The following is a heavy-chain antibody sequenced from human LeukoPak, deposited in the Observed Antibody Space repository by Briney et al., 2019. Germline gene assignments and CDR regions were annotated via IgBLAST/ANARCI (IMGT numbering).Heavy chain of an antibody. CDR3: ASIAAAGTGNWFDP. V-gene: IGHV3-48*04. J-gene: IGHJ5*02. Sequence: GGSLRLSCAASGFTFSSHSMNWVRQAPGKGLEWVSYISSSGSTIYDADSVKGRFTISRDNAKNSLYLQMNSLRAEDTAVYYCASIAAAGTGNWFDPWGQGTLVTVSS. CDR2: ISSSGSTI. D-gene: IGHD6-13*01. CDR1: GFTFSSHS.